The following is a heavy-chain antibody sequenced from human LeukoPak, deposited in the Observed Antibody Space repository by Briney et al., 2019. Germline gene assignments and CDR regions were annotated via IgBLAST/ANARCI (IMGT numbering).Heavy chain of an antibody. CDR2: IYYSGST. D-gene: IGHD1-1*01. V-gene: IGHV4-59*01. J-gene: IGHJ3*02. Sequence: PSETLSLTCTVSGGSISSYYWSWIRQSPGKGLEWIGYIYYSGSTNYNPSLKSRVTISVDTSKNQFSLKLSSVTAADTAVYYCARSDDDDAFDIWGQGTMVTVSS. CDR3: ARSDDDDAFDI. CDR1: GGSISSYY.